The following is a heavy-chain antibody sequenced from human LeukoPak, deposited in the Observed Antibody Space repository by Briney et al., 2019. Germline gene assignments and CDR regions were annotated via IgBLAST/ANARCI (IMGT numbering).Heavy chain of an antibody. Sequence: VGSLRLSCAASRLTVNTYSMTWVRQAPGKGLEWVSSISSSSSYIYYADSVKGRFTISRDNAKNSLYLQMNSLRAEDTAVYYCVRDTYYDFWTGPFDYWGQGTLVTVSS. J-gene: IGHJ4*02. CDR3: VRDTYYDFWTGPFDY. CDR2: ISSSSSYI. D-gene: IGHD3-3*01. CDR1: RLTVNTYS. V-gene: IGHV3-21*01.